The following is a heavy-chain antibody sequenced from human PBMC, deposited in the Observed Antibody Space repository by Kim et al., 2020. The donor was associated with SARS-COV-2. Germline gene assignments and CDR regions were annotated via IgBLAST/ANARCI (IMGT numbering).Heavy chain of an antibody. CDR2: ISGSGGST. D-gene: IGHD6-19*01. CDR3: AKRRVVVAGTGVDY. Sequence: GGSLRLSCAXSGFTFSSYAMSWVRQAPGKGLEWVSAISGSGGSTYYADSVKGRFTISRDNSKNTLYLQMNSLRAEDTAVYYCAKRRVVVAGTGVDYWGQGTLVTVSS. CDR1: GFTFSSYA. V-gene: IGHV3-23*01. J-gene: IGHJ4*02.